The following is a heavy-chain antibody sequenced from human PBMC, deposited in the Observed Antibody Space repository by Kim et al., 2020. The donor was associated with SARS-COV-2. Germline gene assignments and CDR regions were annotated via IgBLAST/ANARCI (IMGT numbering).Heavy chain of an antibody. J-gene: IGHJ6*02. D-gene: IGHD2-8*01. V-gene: IGHV5-51*01. CDR2: IYPGDSDT. CDR1: GYNFVSYW. Sequence: GESLKISCKVSGYNFVSYWIAWVRQMPGKGLEWMGIIYPGDSDTRYTPSFQGQVTIAADKSINTAYLQWSRLKASDTAIYYCARGAVSYGLDVWGQGTTVTVSS. CDR3: ARGAVSYGLDV.